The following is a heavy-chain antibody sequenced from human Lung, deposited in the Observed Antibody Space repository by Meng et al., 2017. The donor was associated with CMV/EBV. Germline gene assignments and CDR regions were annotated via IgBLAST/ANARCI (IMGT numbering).Heavy chain of an antibody. CDR2: IYYSGST. V-gene: IGHV4-39*01. CDR3: ASPLGILGIVDL. CDR1: GDSISSSSYY. J-gene: IGHJ2*01. Sequence: ESRPELLKPSETLPPLCTVSGDSISSSSYYWGWIRQPPGKGLEWIGSIYYSGSTYYNPSLKSRVTISVDTSKNQFSLKLSSVTAADTAVYYCASPLGILGIVDLWGRGTLVTVSS. D-gene: IGHD7-27*01.